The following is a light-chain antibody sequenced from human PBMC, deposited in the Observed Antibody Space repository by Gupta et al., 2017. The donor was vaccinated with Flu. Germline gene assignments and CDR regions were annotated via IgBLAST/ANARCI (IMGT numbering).Light chain of an antibody. Sequence: PGTLSLSPGERATLSCRASESVSSDYLVWYQQKPGQAPSLIIYGASNRASGTTDRFSGSGAGKDFALTSSGRESEDCAFYYGHQVGISLTFGGGTKVEI. CDR3: HQVGISLT. V-gene: IGKV3-20*01. CDR1: ESVSSDY. CDR2: GAS. J-gene: IGKJ4*01.